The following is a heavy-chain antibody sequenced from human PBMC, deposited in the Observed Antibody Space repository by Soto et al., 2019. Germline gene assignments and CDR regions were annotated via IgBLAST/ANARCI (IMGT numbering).Heavy chain of an antibody. CDR3: ARDFEY. J-gene: IGHJ4*02. CDR1: GFTFSTFW. Sequence: EVQLVESGGGLVQPGGSLRLSCEASGFTFSTFWMHWVRQAPGKGLVWVSGINSDGSSTNYADSVKGRVTISRDNAKNTLYLQLNSLRPEDTAVYYCARDFEYWGQGTLVTVSS. V-gene: IGHV3-74*01. CDR2: INSDGSST.